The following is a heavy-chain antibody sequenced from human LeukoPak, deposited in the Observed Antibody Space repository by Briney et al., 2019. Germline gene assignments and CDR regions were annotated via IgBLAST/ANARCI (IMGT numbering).Heavy chain of an antibody. D-gene: IGHD3-10*02. CDR3: ARDSSVRGNIGNDMDV. Sequence: GGSLRLSWAASGFTFNDYYMSWIRKAPGKGLEWVSYFSHSGNTMYYAESVKGRFTNSRDNANNSLYLQMISLRAGDTAVYYCARDSSVRGNIGNDMDVWGKGTTVTVSS. CDR2: FSHSGNTM. V-gene: IGHV3-11*01. J-gene: IGHJ6*03. CDR1: GFTFNDYY.